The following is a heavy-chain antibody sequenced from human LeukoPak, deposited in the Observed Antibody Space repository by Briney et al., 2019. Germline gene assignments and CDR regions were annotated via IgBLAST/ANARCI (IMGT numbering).Heavy chain of an antibody. CDR3: AKDPSATEQYYYYYMDF. CDR1: GFTFSSYG. Sequence: GGSLRLSCAASGFTFSSYGMHWVRQAPGKGLEWVAVISYDGSNKYYADSVKGRFTISRDNSKNTLYLQMNSLRAEDTAVYYCAKDPSATEQYYYYYMDFWGKGTTVTVPS. CDR2: ISYDGSNK. V-gene: IGHV3-30*18. J-gene: IGHJ6*03. D-gene: IGHD1-14*01.